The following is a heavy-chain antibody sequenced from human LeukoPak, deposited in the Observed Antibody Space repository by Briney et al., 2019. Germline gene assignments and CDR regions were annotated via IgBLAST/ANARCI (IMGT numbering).Heavy chain of an antibody. V-gene: IGHV3-73*01. J-gene: IGHJ6*02. CDR1: GFTFSGST. D-gene: IGHD1-26*01. CDR3: TSSGSYGGMDV. CDR2: IRSKANSYAT. Sequence: GGSLKLSCAASGFTFSGSTMHWVRQASGKGLEWVGRIRSKANSYATAYAASVKGRSTISRDDSKNTAYLQMNSLKTEDTAVYYCTSSGSYGGMDVWGQGTTVTVSS.